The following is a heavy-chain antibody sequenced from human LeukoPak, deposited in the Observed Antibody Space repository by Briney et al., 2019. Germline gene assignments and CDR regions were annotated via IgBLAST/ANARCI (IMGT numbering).Heavy chain of an antibody. V-gene: IGHV3-15*01. Sequence: PGGSLRLSWSASGFTFSNAWMSWVRHAPGKGLEWVGRIKSKTDGGTTDYAAPVKGRFTISRDDSKNTLYLQMNSLKTEDTAVYYCTTDPTDSLRFLEWNWDYYYYMDVWGKGTTVTVSS. CDR3: TTDPTDSLRFLEWNWDYYYYMDV. CDR1: GFTFSNAW. D-gene: IGHD3-3*01. J-gene: IGHJ6*03. CDR2: IKSKTDGGTT.